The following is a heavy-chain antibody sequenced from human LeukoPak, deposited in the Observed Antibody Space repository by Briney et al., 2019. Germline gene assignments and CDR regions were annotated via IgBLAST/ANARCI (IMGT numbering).Heavy chain of an antibody. J-gene: IGHJ4*02. D-gene: IGHD4-11*01. Sequence: PSETLSLTCTVSGGSVSSGSYYWSWIRQPAGKGLEWIGRIYTSGSTNYNPSLKSRVTMSVDTSKNQFSLKLSSVTAADTAVYYCARDNGYSNYAFDYWGQGTLVTVSS. CDR3: ARDNGYSNYAFDY. CDR2: IYTSGST. V-gene: IGHV4-61*02. CDR1: GGSVSSGSYY.